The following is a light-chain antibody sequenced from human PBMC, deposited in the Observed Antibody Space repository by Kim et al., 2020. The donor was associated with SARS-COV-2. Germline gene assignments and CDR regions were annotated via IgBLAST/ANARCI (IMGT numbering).Light chain of an antibody. CDR2: LSSDGRH. CDR1: SGSSSYA. V-gene: IGLV4-69*01. Sequence: SVKLTSTQSSGSSSYAIAWQQQQQEKGLRYLMKLSSDGRHSKGDGIPDRFSGSSSGAGRYLTISSLQSEDEADYYCQTWGTGAKGVFGGGTQLTVL. CDR3: QTWGTGAKGV. J-gene: IGLJ2*01.